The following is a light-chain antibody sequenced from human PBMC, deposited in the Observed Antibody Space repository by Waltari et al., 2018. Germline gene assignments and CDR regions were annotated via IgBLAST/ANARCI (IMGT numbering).Light chain of an antibody. V-gene: IGLV3-9*01. CDR3: QVWDSSNVV. Sequence: SYELTQPLSVSVALGQTAKITCGGNNIGSKNVHWYQQKPGQAPVLVIYRDSNRPSGIPERFSGSNSGNTATLTISRAQAGDEVDYYCQVWDSSNVVFGGGTKLTVL. CDR2: RDS. J-gene: IGLJ2*01. CDR1: NIGSKN.